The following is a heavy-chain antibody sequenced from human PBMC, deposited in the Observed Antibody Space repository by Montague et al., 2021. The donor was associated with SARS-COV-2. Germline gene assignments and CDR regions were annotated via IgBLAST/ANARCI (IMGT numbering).Heavy chain of an antibody. Sequence: VKHTQTLTLTCTLSGLSLSTSGLGVTWIRQPPGKALEWLALIYWDDDKRYSPSLKSRLTITKDTSKNQVVLTMTNMDPVDTATYYCAHRRGLLLSDAFDIWGQGTMVTVSS. CDR1: GLSLSTSGLG. D-gene: IGHD1-26*01. J-gene: IGHJ3*02. CDR2: IYWDDDK. CDR3: AHRRGLLLSDAFDI. V-gene: IGHV2-5*08.